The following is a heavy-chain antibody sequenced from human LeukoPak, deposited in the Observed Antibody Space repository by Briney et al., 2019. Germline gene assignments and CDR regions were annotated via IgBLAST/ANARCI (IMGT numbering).Heavy chain of an antibody. J-gene: IGHJ6*03. D-gene: IGHD3-22*01. CDR2: IIPIFGTA. Sequence: SVKVSCKASGGTFSSYAISWVRQAPGQGLEWMGGIIPIFGTANYAQKFQGRVTITADESTSTAYMELSSLRSEDTAVYYCASSQSRHYYDSSGYYYYMDVWGKGTTVTISS. CDR1: GGTFSSYA. V-gene: IGHV1-69*13. CDR3: ASSQSRHYYDSSGYYYYMDV.